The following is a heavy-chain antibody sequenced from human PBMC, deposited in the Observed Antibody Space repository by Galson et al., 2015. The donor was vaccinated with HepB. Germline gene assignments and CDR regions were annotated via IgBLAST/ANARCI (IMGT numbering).Heavy chain of an antibody. CDR2: ISVSGEDA. J-gene: IGHJ4*02. CDR1: GLTFTNYG. D-gene: IGHD5-12*01. CDR3: ASGGYNYGPRSFNY. V-gene: IGHV3-23*01. Sequence: SLRLSCAASGLTFTNYGMTWVRQAPGKGLEWVSSISVSGEDAYYADSMKGRITISRDNPKNTLFLQMDSLRADDTAQYYCASGGYNYGPRSFNYWGRGTLVTVSS.